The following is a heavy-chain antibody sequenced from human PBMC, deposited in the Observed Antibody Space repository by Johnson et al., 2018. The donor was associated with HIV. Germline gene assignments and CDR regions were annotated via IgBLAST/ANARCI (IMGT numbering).Heavy chain of an antibody. CDR1: GFTVSSNY. J-gene: IGHJ3*02. CDR2: IYSGGST. D-gene: IGHD2/OR15-2a*01. CDR3: ATNRGGAFDI. V-gene: IGHV3-66*01. Sequence: VQLVESGGGLVQPGGSLRLSCAASGFTVSSNYMSWVRQAPGKGLEWVSVIYSGGSTYYADSVKGRFIMSRDNSKNILHLQMNSLRAEDTAVYYCATNRGGAFDIWGQGTMVTVSS.